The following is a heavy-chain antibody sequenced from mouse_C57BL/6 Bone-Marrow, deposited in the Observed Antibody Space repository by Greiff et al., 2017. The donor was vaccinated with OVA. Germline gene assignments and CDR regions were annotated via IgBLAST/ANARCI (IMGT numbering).Heavy chain of an antibody. D-gene: IGHD1-1*01. CDR2: IYWDDDK. CDR3: ARSPEYDGSSYGWYFDV. J-gene: IGHJ1*03. Sequence: QVTLKVSGPGILQSSQTLSLTCSFSGFSLSTSGMGVSWIRQPSGKGLEWLAHIYWDDDKRDNPSLKSRLTISKDTSRNQVFLKITSVDTADTATYYCARSPEYDGSSYGWYFDVWGTGTTVTVSS. CDR1: GFSLSTSGMG. V-gene: IGHV8-12*01.